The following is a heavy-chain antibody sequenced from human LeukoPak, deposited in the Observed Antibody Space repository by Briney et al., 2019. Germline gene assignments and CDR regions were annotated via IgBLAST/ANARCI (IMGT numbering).Heavy chain of an antibody. D-gene: IGHD3-3*01. CDR3: ARERDFWSGYYNRMGV. CDR1: GGTFSSYA. V-gene: IGHV1-69*01. Sequence: SVKVSCKASGGTFSSYAISWVRQAPGQGLEWMGGIIPIFGTTNYAQKFQGRVTITADESTSTAYMELSSLRSEDTAVYYCARERDFWSGYYNRMGVWGQGTTVTVSS. CDR2: IIPIFGTT. J-gene: IGHJ6*02.